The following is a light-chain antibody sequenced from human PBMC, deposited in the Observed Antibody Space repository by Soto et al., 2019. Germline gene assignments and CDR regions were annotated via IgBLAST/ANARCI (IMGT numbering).Light chain of an antibody. V-gene: IGLV2-23*02. Sequence: QSVLTHPASVSGSRGQSITRSCTGTSSNVGSYNFVSWYRQYPGKAPELIIYEVSQRPSTFFNRFSGSKSGNTASLTISGLQSDDEADYYCCSYAGNNALVFGGGTKVTVL. J-gene: IGLJ3*02. CDR3: CSYAGNNALV. CDR1: SSNVGSYNF. CDR2: EVS.